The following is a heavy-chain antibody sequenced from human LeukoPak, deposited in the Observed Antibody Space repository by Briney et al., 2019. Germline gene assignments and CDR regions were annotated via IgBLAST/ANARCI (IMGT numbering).Heavy chain of an antibody. Sequence: PGGSLRLSCVASGFTFSSHAMTWVRQAPGKGLEWVSAISGSGGSTYYAASVKGRFTISRDSSKNTLYLQMNSLRAEDTAVYYCAKLMYEKYYYGMDVWGQGTTVTVSS. CDR1: GFTFSSHA. CDR3: AKLMYEKYYYGMDV. D-gene: IGHD2-8*01. V-gene: IGHV3-23*01. CDR2: ISGSGGST. J-gene: IGHJ6*02.